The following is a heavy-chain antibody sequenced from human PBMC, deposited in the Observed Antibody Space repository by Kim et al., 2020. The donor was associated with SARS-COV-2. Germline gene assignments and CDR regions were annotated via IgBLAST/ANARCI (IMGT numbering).Heavy chain of an antibody. V-gene: IGHV4-34*01. CDR2: INHSGST. CDR3: AARIGYCSSTSCRPLTDY. Sequence: SETLSLTCAVYGGSFSGYYWSWIRQPPGKGLEWIGEINHSGSTNYNPSLKSRVTISVDTSKNQFSLKLSSVTAADTAVYYCAARIGYCSSTSCRPLTDYWGQGTLVTVSS. CDR1: GGSFSGYY. D-gene: IGHD2-2*01. J-gene: IGHJ4*02.